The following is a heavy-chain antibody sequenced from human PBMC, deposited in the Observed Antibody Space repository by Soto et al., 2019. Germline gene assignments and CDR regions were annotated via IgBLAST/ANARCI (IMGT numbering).Heavy chain of an antibody. Sequence: GGSLRLSCAASGFTFSSYGMHWVRQAPGKGLEWVAVISYDGSNKYYADSVKGRFTISRDNSKNTLYLQMNSLRAEDTAVYYCAKDVRCSSYSCSDRWYYYYGMDVWGQGTTVTVSS. V-gene: IGHV3-30*18. CDR1: GFTFSSYG. CDR3: AKDVRCSSYSCSDRWYYYYGMDV. CDR2: ISYDGSNK. D-gene: IGHD2-2*01. J-gene: IGHJ6*02.